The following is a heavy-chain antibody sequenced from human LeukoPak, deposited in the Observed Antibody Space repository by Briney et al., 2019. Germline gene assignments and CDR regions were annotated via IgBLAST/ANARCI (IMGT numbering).Heavy chain of an antibody. CDR2: IKQDGSEK. V-gene: IGHV3-7*01. CDR1: GFTFSSYW. CDR3: ARDPYYYDRSGYYFAHFQH. J-gene: IGHJ1*01. D-gene: IGHD3-22*01. Sequence: GGSLRLSCAASGFTFSSYWMSWVRQAPGKGLEWVANIKQDGSEKYYVDSVKGRFTISRDNAKNSLYLQMNSLRAEDTAVYYCARDPYYYDRSGYYFAHFQHWGQGTLVTVSS.